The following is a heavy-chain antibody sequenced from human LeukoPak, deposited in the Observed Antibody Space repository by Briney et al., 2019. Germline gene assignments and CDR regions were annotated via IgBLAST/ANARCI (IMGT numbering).Heavy chain of an antibody. CDR2: ISGSGGST. CDR1: GFTFSSYA. CDR3: AKAGISSTSFYYFDY. J-gene: IGHJ4*02. Sequence: PGGSLRLSCAASGFTFSSYAMSWVRQAPGKGLEWVSAISGSGGSTYYADSVKGRFTISRDNSKNTLYLQMNSLRAEDTAVYYCAKAGISSTSFYYFDYRGQGTLVTVSS. D-gene: IGHD2-2*01. V-gene: IGHV3-23*01.